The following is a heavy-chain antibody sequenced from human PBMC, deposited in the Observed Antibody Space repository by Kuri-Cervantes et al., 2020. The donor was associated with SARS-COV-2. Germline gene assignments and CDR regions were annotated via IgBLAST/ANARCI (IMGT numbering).Heavy chain of an antibody. CDR3: ARHPYYDFWSGYTEYNWFDP. Sequence: GGSLRLSCAASGLTFSDYYMSWIRQAPGKGLEWVSYISSSSSYTNYADSVKGRFTISRDNAKNSLYLQMNSLRAEDTAVYYCARHPYYDFWSGYTEYNWFDPWGQGTLVTVSS. V-gene: IGHV3-11*03. D-gene: IGHD3-3*01. CDR2: ISSSSSYT. CDR1: GLTFSDYY. J-gene: IGHJ5*02.